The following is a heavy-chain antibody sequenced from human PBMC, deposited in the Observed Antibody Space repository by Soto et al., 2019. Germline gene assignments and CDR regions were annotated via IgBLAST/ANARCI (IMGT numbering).Heavy chain of an antibody. Sequence: GGSLRLSCAASGFTFSSYGMHWVRQAPGKGLEWVALIYYDGSNKYYADSVKGRFTISRDNSKNTLYLEMNSLRAEDTAVYYCARDNGGDYGDPYWYFDLWGRGTLVTVSS. D-gene: IGHD4-17*01. CDR2: IYYDGSNK. CDR3: ARDNGGDYGDPYWYFDL. V-gene: IGHV3-33*01. CDR1: GFTFSSYG. J-gene: IGHJ2*01.